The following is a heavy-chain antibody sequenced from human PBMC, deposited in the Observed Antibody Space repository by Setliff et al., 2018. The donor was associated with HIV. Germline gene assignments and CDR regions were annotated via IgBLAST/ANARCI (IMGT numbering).Heavy chain of an antibody. CDR3: ARGASSWFGELNYFDY. D-gene: IGHD3-10*01. Sequence: PSETLSLTCAVYGGSFSSYYWSWIRQPPGKGLEWIGYIYYSGSTYYNPSLKSRVTISVDTSKNQFSLKLSSVTAADTAVYYCARGASSWFGELNYFDYWGQGTLVTVSS. J-gene: IGHJ4*02. V-gene: IGHV4-30-4*08. CDR2: IYYSGST. CDR1: GGSFSSYY.